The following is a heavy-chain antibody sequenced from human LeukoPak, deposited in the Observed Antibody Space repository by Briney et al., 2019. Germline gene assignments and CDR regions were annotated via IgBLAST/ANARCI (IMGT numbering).Heavy chain of an antibody. Sequence: GGSLRLSCAASGFTFSGSAMHWVRQASGKGLEWVGRIRSKGNSYATAYAASVKGRFTISRDDSKNTAYLQMSSLKTEDTAVYYCTRPRTSRSHMYYYDSSGYSPPWFDPWGQGTLVTVSS. CDR1: GFTFSGSA. J-gene: IGHJ5*02. CDR3: TRPRTSRSHMYYYDSSGYSPPWFDP. CDR2: IRSKGNSYAT. V-gene: IGHV3-73*01. D-gene: IGHD3-22*01.